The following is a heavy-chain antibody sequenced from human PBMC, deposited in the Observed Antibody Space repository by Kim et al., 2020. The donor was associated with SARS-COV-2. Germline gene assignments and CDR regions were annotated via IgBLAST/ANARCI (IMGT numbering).Heavy chain of an antibody. D-gene: IGHD3-22*01. CDR1: GFTFSSYS. CDR3: ARDVRVVGDSSGYYLPFGY. V-gene: IGHV3-48*02. Sequence: GGSLRLSCAASGFTFSSYSMNWVRQAPGKGLEWVSYISSSSSTIYYADSVKGRFTISRDNAKNSLYLQMNSLRDEDTAVYYCARDVRVVGDSSGYYLPFGYWGQGALVTVSS. J-gene: IGHJ4*02. CDR2: ISSSSSTI.